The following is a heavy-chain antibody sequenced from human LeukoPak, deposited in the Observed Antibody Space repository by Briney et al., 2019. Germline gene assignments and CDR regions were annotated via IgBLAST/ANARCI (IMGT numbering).Heavy chain of an antibody. CDR3: ARGDYRSGFDP. CDR1: VGSISSYY. D-gene: IGHD4-11*01. CDR2: IYTSGST. V-gene: IGHV4-4*07. Sequence: SETLSLTCTVSVGSISSYYWSWIRQPAGKGLEWIGRIYTSGSTNYNPSLKSRVTIPVDTSKNQFSLKLSSVTAADTAVYYCARGDYRSGFDPWGQGTLVTVSS. J-gene: IGHJ5*02.